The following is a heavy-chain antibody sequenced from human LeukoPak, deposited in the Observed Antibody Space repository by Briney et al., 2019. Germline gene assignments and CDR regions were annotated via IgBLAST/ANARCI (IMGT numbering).Heavy chain of an antibody. Sequence: GGSLRLSCAASGFTFSNYGMHWVRQAPGKGLEWVAFIRYDGSNKYYADSVKGRFTISRDNSKNTLYLQTNSLRAEDTSVYYCAKAAYDYIDYWGQGTLVTVSS. CDR3: AKAAYDYIDY. CDR2: IRYDGSNK. J-gene: IGHJ4*02. V-gene: IGHV3-30*02. D-gene: IGHD2-8*01. CDR1: GFTFSNYG.